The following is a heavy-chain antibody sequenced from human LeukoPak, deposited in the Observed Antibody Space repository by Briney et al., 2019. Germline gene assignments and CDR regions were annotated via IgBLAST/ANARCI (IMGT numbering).Heavy chain of an antibody. CDR2: IIPIFGTA. J-gene: IGHJ6*04. CDR1: GGTFSSYA. V-gene: IGHV1-69*06. Sequence: SVKVSCKASGGTFSSYAISWVRQAPGQGLEWMGGIIPIFGTANYAQKFQGRVTITADKSTSTAYMELSSLRSEDTAVYYCVRSIAYYYYYGMDVWGKGTTVTVSS. CDR3: VRSIAYYYYYGMDV. D-gene: IGHD3-10*01.